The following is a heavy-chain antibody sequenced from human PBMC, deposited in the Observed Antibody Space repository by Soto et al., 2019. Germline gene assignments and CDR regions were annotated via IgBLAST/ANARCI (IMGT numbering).Heavy chain of an antibody. Sequence: QVQLVQSGAEVQKPGSSVKVSCKASGGTFSSYAISWVRQAPGQGLEWMGGIIPIFGTANYAQKFQGRVTITADKSTSTAYMELSSLRSEDTAVYYCASSTNWNYLWNWFDPWGQGTLVTVSS. CDR1: GGTFSSYA. CDR2: IIPIFGTA. V-gene: IGHV1-69*06. J-gene: IGHJ5*02. CDR3: ASSTNWNYLWNWFDP. D-gene: IGHD1-7*01.